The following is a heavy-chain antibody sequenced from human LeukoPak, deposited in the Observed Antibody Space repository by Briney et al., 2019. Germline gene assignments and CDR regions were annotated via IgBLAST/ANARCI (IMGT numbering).Heavy chain of an antibody. CDR2: INPNSGGT. V-gene: IGHV1-2*02. J-gene: IGHJ4*02. CDR1: GYTFTGYY. CDR3: ARYDFWSGYSYYFDY. D-gene: IGHD3-3*01. Sequence: GASVKVSCKASGYTFTGYYMHWVRQAPGQGLEWMGWINPNSGGTNYAQKFQGRVTMTRDTSISTAYMELSRLRSDDTAVYYCARYDFWSGYSYYFDYWGQGTLVTVSS.